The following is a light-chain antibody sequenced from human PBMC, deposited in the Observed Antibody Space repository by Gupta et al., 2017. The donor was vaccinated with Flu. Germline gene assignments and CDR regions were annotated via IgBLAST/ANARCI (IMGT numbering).Light chain of an antibody. CDR3: SSYTSTTTPGV. CDR1: SSDVGGYNY. Sequence: QSALTQPDPASRSPGQSITISCTGTSSDVGGYNYVSCYQQHPGKAPKLMIYEVSNRPSGVSNRYSGSKSGNTASLTISGLHSEDEADYFCSSYTSTTTPGVFGTGTRVTVL. CDR2: EVS. J-gene: IGLJ1*01. V-gene: IGLV2-14*01.